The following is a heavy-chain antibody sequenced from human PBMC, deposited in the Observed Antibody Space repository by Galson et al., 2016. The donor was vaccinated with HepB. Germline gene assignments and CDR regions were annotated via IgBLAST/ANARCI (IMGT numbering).Heavy chain of an antibody. CDR2: LYGGGGT. J-gene: IGHJ4*02. D-gene: IGHD4-23*01. Sequence: SLRLSCAVSGFRVSAHHVGWFRQAPGKRLECVSVLYGGGGTYQTDSVKGRFSVSRDNSKNIVYLQMNSLRADETAVSYCVGYGGNSVWGQGTLVTVSS. V-gene: IGHV3-53*01. CDR3: VGYGGNSV. CDR1: GFRVSAHH.